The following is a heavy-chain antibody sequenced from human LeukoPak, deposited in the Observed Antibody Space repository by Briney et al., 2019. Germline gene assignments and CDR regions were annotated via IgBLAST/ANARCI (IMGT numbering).Heavy chain of an antibody. CDR3: ARQQGIEAVLPNDAFDV. D-gene: IGHD6-13*01. CDR2: IYTSGST. CDR1: GSSISSGSYY. V-gene: IGHV4-61*02. J-gene: IGHJ3*01. Sequence: SQTLSLTCTVSGSSISSGSYYWSWIRQPAGKGLEWIGRIYTSGSTNYNPSLKSRVTISVDTSKNTAYLQYSSLKASDTAMYYCARQQGIEAVLPNDAFDVWGQGTMVTVSS.